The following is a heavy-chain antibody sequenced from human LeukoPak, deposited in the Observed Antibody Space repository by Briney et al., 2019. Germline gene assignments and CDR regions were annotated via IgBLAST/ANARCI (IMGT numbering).Heavy chain of an antibody. CDR3: VKESDTATVRGCLDY. V-gene: IGHV3-64D*09. D-gene: IGHD5-18*01. CDR1: GFTFTSNA. Sequence: PGGALRLSCSAPGFTFTSNALHWVRQAPGKGLEYVSSISTDGSQTFYADSVRGRFTISRDNFKNTLFLQLSSLTTEDTAAYYCVKESDTATVRGCLDYWGQGTLVTVSS. CDR2: ISTDGSQT. J-gene: IGHJ4*02.